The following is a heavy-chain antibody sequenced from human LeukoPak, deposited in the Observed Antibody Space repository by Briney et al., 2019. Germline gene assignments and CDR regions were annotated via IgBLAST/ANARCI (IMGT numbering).Heavy chain of an antibody. CDR2: ISAYNGNT. CDR3: AIVLSTIFGVVIDHAFDI. Sequence: ASVKVSCKASGYTFTSYGISWVRQAPGQGLEWMGWISAYNGNTNYAQKLQGRVTMTTDTSTSTAYMELRSLRSDDTAVYYCAIVLSTIFGVVIDHAFDIWGQGTSVTVSS. CDR1: GYTFTSYG. V-gene: IGHV1-18*01. J-gene: IGHJ3*02. D-gene: IGHD3-3*01.